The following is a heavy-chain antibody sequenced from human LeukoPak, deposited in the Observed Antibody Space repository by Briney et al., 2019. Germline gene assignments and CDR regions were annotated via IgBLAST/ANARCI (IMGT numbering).Heavy chain of an antibody. CDR1: GFTFSSYA. J-gene: IGHJ5*02. CDR3: AKVPEYSTLNWFDP. D-gene: IGHD6-6*01. V-gene: IGHV3-23*01. CDR2: ISGSGGST. Sequence: PRGSLRLSCAASGFTFSSYAMSWVRQAPGKGLEWVSAISGSGGSTYYADSVKGRFTISRDNSKNTLYLQMNSLRAEDTAVYYCAKVPEYSTLNWFDPWGQGTLVTVSS.